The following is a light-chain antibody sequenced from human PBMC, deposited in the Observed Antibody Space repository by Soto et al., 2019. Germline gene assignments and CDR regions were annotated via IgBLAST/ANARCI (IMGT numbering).Light chain of an antibody. CDR3: QGYYTTPPIT. J-gene: IGKJ5*01. CDR2: WAS. Sequence: DIVMTQSPDSLAVSLGERATINCKSSQSVLYSSNNKNYLAWHQQKPGQPPKLLIYWASTRESGVPDRFSGSGSGTDFTLTISSLQAEDVAVYYCQGYYTTPPITFGQGTRLEIK. V-gene: IGKV4-1*01. CDR1: QSVLYSSNNKNY.